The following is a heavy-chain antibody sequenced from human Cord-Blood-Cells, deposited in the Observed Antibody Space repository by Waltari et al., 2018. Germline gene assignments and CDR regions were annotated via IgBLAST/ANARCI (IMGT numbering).Heavy chain of an antibody. CDR1: GYTFTGYY. CDR2: SNPNSGGT. J-gene: IGHJ1*01. D-gene: IGHD3-10*01. V-gene: IGHV1-2*02. CDR3: ARGLNYYGSGSYEYFQH. Sequence: QVQLVQSGAEVKKPGASVKVSCKASGYTFTGYYMHWVRQAPGQGLEWMGWSNPNSGGTNYAQKFQGRVTMTRDTSISTAYMELSRLRSDDTAVYYCARGLNYYGSGSYEYFQHWGQGTLVTVSS.